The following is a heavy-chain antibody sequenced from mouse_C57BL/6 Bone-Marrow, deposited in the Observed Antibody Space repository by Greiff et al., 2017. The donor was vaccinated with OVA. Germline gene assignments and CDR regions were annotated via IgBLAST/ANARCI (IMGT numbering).Heavy chain of an antibody. D-gene: IGHD2-3*01. J-gene: IGHJ3*01. CDR3: ARRGRYDGYYVFAY. CDR1: GYTFTSYW. V-gene: IGHV1-72*01. CDR2: IDPNSGGT. Sequence: QVQLQQPGAELVKPGASVKLSCKASGYTFTSYWMHWVKQRPGRGLEWIGRIDPNSGGTKYNEKFKSQATLTVDKPSSTAYMQLSSLTSEDSAVYYCARRGRYDGYYVFAYWGQGTLVTVSA.